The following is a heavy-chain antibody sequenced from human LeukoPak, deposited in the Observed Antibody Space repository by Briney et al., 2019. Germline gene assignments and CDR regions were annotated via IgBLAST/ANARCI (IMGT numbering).Heavy chain of an antibody. D-gene: IGHD3-16*02. Sequence: SVKVSWKASGGTFSSYAISWVRQAPGQGLEWMGGIIPIFGTANYAQKFQGRVTIIADESTSTAYMELSSLRSEDTAVYYCATDYDYVWGSYRYTRYWGQGTLVTVSS. V-gene: IGHV1-69*13. CDR3: ATDYDYVWGSYRYTRY. J-gene: IGHJ4*02. CDR1: GGTFSSYA. CDR2: IIPIFGTA.